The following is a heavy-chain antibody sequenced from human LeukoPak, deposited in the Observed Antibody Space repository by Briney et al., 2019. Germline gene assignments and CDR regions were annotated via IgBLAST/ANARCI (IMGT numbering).Heavy chain of an antibody. CDR2: ISNTATTI. V-gene: IGHV3-11*01. D-gene: IGHD1-26*01. J-gene: IGHJ4*02. Sequence: GESLRLSCAASGFAFSDYYMMWIRQAPGKGLEWISYISNTATTIYYADSVKGRFTISRDNAKNLLFLQMNRLRVEDTAVYYCARDNSGAYGDSGQGTLVTVSS. CDR3: ARDNSGAYGD. CDR1: GFAFSDYY.